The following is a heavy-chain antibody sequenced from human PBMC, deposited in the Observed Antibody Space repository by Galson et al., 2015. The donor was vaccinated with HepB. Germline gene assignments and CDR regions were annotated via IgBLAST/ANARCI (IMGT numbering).Heavy chain of an antibody. D-gene: IGHD6-13*01. CDR3: AGERVTGIAAVGVGWFDP. V-gene: IGHV3-30-3*01. CDR1: GFTFSNYS. J-gene: IGHJ5*02. Sequence: LRLSCAASGFTFSNYSMHWVRQAPGKGLEWLVVMSYDGINKYYAASVKGRFTISRDNSKNTLYLQMNSLRAEDTALYYCAGERVTGIAAVGVGWFDPWGQGTLVTVSS. CDR2: MSYDGINK.